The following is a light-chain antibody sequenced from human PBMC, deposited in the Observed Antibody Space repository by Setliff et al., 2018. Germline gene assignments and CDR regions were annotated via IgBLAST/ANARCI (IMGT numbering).Light chain of an antibody. CDR1: SSDVGGYHY. Sequence: QSVLAQPRSVSGSPGQSVTISCTGTSSDVGGYHYGGDYYVSWYQQYPGKAPKLIIYNVNQRPSGVPGRFSGSRSGVTASLTISGLQAEDESDYYCCSYAGNSYVFGTGTKVTVL. J-gene: IGLJ1*01. CDR3: CSYAGNSYV. V-gene: IGLV2-11*01. CDR2: NVN.